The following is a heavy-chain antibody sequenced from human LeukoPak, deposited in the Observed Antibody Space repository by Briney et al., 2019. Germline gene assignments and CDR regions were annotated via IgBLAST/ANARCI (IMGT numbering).Heavy chain of an antibody. V-gene: IGHV1-18*04. Sequence: VASVKVSCKASGYTFTSYGISWVRQAPGQGLEWMGWISAYNGNTNYAQKLQGRVTMTTDTSTSTAYMELRSLRSDDTAVYYCARGRVVPAAMPARPSYYYGMDVWGKGTTVTVSP. CDR1: GYTFTSYG. J-gene: IGHJ6*04. CDR3: ARGRVVPAAMPARPSYYYGMDV. D-gene: IGHD2-2*01. CDR2: ISAYNGNT.